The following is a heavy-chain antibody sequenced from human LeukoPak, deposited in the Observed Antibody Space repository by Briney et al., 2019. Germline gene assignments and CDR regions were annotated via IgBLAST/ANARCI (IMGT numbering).Heavy chain of an antibody. CDR3: ASDDDSLDY. J-gene: IGHJ4*02. CDR2: IDPSDSYT. D-gene: IGHD2-21*02. Sequence: GESLKISCKGSGYSFTSYWITWVRQMPGKGLEWMGTIDPSDSYTNYSPSFQGHVTISADKSMSTAYLQWSSLKASDTAMYYCASDDDSLDYWGQGTLVTVSS. V-gene: IGHV5-10-1*01. CDR1: GYSFTSYW.